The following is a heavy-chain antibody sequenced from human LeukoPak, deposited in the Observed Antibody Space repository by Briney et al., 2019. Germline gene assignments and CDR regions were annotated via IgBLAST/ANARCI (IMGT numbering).Heavy chain of an antibody. CDR1: RYTFTGYY. Sequence: ASVKVSCKASRYTFTGYYMHWVRQAPGQGLEWMGWINPNSGDTNYAQNFQGRATMTRDTSISTAYMELSSPRSDDTAVYYCARARGSYSFDYWGQGTLVTVSS. CDR2: INPNSGDT. D-gene: IGHD1-26*01. J-gene: IGHJ4*02. V-gene: IGHV1-2*02. CDR3: ARARGSYSFDY.